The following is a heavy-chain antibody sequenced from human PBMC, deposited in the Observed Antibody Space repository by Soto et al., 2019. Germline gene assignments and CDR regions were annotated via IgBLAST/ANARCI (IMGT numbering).Heavy chain of an antibody. CDR3: ARDQSTVTTKSYYDGRDV. CDR2: ISAYSGNT. J-gene: IGHJ6*02. D-gene: IGHD4-4*01. CDR1: GYTFINYG. V-gene: IGHV1-18*04. Sequence: ASVKVSCKASGYTFINYGINWARQAPGQGLEWMGWISAYSGNTFFAQNVQGRVTLTTDTLTSTAYMEVRSLRSDDTAVFYCARDQSTVTTKSYYDGRDVWGQRPTVTVSS.